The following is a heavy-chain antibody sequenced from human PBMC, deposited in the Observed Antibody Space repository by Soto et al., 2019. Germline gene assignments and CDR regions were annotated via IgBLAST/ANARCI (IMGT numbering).Heavy chain of an antibody. CDR1: GFTFSYG. D-gene: IGHD2-15*01. CDR3: AKLVIGYCSGNTCDDY. Sequence: VQLLESGGGLIQPGGSLRLSCAASGFTFSYGIHWLRQAPGKGLEWVSYISYDSSNKFDGDSVTGRFTISTDNSKNTQFLPMNRLRAEDTAVSYCAKLVIGYCSGNTCDDYWGQGTLVAVAS. CDR2: ISYDSSNK. J-gene: IGHJ4*02. V-gene: IGHV3-30*18.